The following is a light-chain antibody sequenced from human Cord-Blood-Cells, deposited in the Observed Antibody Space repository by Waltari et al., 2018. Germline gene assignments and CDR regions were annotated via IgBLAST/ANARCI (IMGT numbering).Light chain of an antibody. CDR2: DVS. V-gene: IGLV2-11*01. Sequence: QSALTQPRSLSGSPGQSVTISCTGTSSDVGGYPYVSWYQQHPGKAPKLMIYDVSKRPSGVPDRFSGSKSGNTASLTISGLQAEDEADYYCCSYAGSYTWVFGGGTKLTVL. CDR1: SSDVGGYPY. CDR3: CSYAGSYTWV. J-gene: IGLJ3*02.